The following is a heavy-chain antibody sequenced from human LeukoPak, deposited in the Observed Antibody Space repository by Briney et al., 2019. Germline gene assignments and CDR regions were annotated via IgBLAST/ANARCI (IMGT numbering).Heavy chain of an antibody. D-gene: IGHD3-22*01. J-gene: IGHJ4*02. CDR2: ISAYNGNT. Sequence: ASVKVSCKASGYTFTSYGIGWVRQAPGQGLEWMGWISAYNGNTNYAQKLQGRVTMTTDTSTSTAYMELRSLRSDDTAVYYCARDWAIVVVPSYWGQGTLVTVSS. CDR3: ARDWAIVVVPSY. V-gene: IGHV1-18*01. CDR1: GYTFTSYG.